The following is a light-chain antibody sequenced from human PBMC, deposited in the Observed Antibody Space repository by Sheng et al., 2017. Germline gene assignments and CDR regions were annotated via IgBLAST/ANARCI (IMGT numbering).Light chain of an antibody. J-gene: IGLJ1*01. V-gene: IGLV2-23*01. CDR3: CSYAGSSTPYV. CDR1: NSDVGSYNL. CDR2: EGS. Sequence: QSALTQPASVSGSPGQSITISCTGTNSDVGSYNLVSWYQQYPGKAPKLMIFEGSKRPSGASTRFSGSKSANTASLTISGLQAEDEADYYCCSYAGSSTPYVFGTGTKVTVL.